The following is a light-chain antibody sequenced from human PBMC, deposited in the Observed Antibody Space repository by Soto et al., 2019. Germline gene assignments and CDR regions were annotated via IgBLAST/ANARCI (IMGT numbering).Light chain of an antibody. CDR3: QQYNSIRRT. V-gene: IGKV1-5*01. Sequence: DIHMTQSPSTLSASVVDRVASTCRASQSISSWLAWYQQKPGKAPKLLIYDASSLESGVPSRFSGSGSGTEFTLTISSLQPDDFATYYCQQYNSIRRTFGQGTKVDIK. CDR1: QSISSW. CDR2: DAS. J-gene: IGKJ1*01.